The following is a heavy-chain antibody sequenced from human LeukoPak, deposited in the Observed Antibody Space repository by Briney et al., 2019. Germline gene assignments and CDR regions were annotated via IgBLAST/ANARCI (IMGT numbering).Heavy chain of an antibody. CDR3: ARDLGVGITGTTFDY. V-gene: IGHV1-18*01. J-gene: IGHJ4*02. D-gene: IGHD1-7*01. CDR1: SYTFTSYG. Sequence: ASVKVSCKASSYTFTSYGISWVRQAPGQGLEWMGWISAYNGNTNYAQKPQGRVTMTTDTSTSTAYMELRSLRSDDTAVYYCARDLGVGITGTTFDYWGQGTLVTVSS. CDR2: ISAYNGNT.